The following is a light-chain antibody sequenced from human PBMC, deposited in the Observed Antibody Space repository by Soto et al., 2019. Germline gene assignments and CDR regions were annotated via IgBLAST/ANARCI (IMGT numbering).Light chain of an antibody. CDR2: KDS. V-gene: IGLV3-25*03. J-gene: IGLJ2*01. CDR3: QSADSSGTVV. Sequence: ELTQPPSVSVSPGQTARITCSGDALPKQYAYWYQQKPGQAPVLVIYKDSERPSGIPERFSGSSSGTTVTLTISGVQAEDEADYYCQSADSSGTVVFGGGTKVTVL. CDR1: ALPKQY.